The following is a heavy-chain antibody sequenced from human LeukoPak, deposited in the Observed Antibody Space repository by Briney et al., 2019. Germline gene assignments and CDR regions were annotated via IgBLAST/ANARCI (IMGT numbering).Heavy chain of an antibody. Sequence: SETLSLTCTVSGGSISSYYWSWIRQPPGKGLEWIGYIYYSGSTNYSPPLKSRVTISVDTSKNQFSLKLSSVTAADTAVYYCAKTDLPYYFGSGSTWGQGTLVTVSS. CDR2: IYYSGST. CDR1: GGSISSYY. D-gene: IGHD3-10*01. CDR3: AKTDLPYYFGSGST. V-gene: IGHV4-59*01. J-gene: IGHJ4*02.